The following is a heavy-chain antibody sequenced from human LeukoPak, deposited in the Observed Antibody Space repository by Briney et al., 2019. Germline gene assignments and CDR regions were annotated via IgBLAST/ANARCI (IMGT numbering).Heavy chain of an antibody. CDR3: ARSKAFGVVIKDYYYYYYMDV. V-gene: IGHV4-59*01. Sequence: SETLSLTCTVSGGSISSYYWSWIRQPPGKGLEWIGSIYYSGSTYYNPSLKSRVTISVDASKNQFSLKLSSVTAADTAVYYCARSKAFGVVIKDYYYYYYMDVWGKGTTVTVSS. CDR1: GGSISSYY. J-gene: IGHJ6*03. CDR2: IYYSGST. D-gene: IGHD3-3*01.